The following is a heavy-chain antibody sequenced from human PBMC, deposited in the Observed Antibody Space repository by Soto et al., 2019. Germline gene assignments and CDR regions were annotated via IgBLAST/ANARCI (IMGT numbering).Heavy chain of an antibody. Sequence: SETLSLTCAVYGGSFSGYYWSWIRQPPGKGLEWIGEINHSGSTNYNPSLKSRVTISVDTSKNQFSLKLSSVTAADTAVYYCARGQHYDILTGYYNPPPRWFDPWGQGTLVTVSS. J-gene: IGHJ5*02. CDR2: INHSGST. V-gene: IGHV4-34*01. CDR3: ARGQHYDILTGYYNPPPRWFDP. CDR1: GGSFSGYY. D-gene: IGHD3-9*01.